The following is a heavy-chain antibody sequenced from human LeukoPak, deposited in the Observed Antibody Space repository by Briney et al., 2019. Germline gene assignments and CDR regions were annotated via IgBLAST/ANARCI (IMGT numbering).Heavy chain of an antibody. CDR3: ARDYSSSSSYYYYMDV. D-gene: IGHD6-6*01. V-gene: IGHV1-18*01. CDR2: ISAYNGNT. Sequence: ASVKVSCKASGYTFTSYGISWVRQAPGQGLEWMGWISAYNGNTNYAQKLQGRVTMTTDTSTSTAYMELRSLRSDDTAVYYCARDYSSSSSYYYYMDVWGKGTTVTVSS. J-gene: IGHJ6*03. CDR1: GYTFTSYG.